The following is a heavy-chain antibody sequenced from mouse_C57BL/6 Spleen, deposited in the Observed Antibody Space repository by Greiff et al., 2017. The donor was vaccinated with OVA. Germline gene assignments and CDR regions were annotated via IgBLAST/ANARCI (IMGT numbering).Heavy chain of an antibody. CDR2: IYPGDGDT. D-gene: IGHD3-1*01. CDR1: GYAFSSSW. V-gene: IGHV1-82*01. Sequence: VKLQESGPELVKPGASVKISCKASGYAFSSSWMNWVKQRPGKGLEWIGRIYPGDGDTNYNGKFKGKATLTADKSSSTAYMQLSSLTSEDSAVYFCARSGLSLTGGAMDYWGQGTSVTVSS. J-gene: IGHJ4*01. CDR3: ARSGLSLTGGAMDY.